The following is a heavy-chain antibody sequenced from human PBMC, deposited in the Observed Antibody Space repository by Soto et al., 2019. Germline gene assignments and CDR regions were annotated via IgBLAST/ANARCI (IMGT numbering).Heavy chain of an antibody. J-gene: IGHJ6*02. CDR1: GYSFTSYW. CDR3: ARRYCSSTSCPRYYYAMDV. D-gene: IGHD2-2*01. CDR2: IDPSDSYT. V-gene: IGHV5-10-1*01. Sequence: GESLKISCKGSGYSFTSYWISWVRQMPGKGLEWMGRIDPSDSYTDYSPSFQGHVTISVDKSISTAYLQWSSLKASDTAMYYCARRYCSSTSCPRYYYAMDVWGQGTTVTVSS.